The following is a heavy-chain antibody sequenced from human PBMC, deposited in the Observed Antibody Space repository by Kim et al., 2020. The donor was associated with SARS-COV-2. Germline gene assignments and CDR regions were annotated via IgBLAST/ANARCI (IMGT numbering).Heavy chain of an antibody. J-gene: IGHJ4*01. V-gene: IGHV3-33*05. CDR3: ARDGVIAVAGYYFDY. Sequence: GGSLRLSCAASGFTFSSYGMHWVRQAPGKGLEWVAVISYDGSNKYYADSVKGRFTISRDNSKNTLYLQMNSLRAEDTAVYCCARDGVIAVAGYYFDYWG. CDR2: ISYDGSNK. D-gene: IGHD6-19*01. CDR1: GFTFSSYG.